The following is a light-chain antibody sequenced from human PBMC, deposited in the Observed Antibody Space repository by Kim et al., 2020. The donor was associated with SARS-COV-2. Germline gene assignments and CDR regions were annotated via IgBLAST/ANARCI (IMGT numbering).Light chain of an antibody. Sequence: ASVGDRVTITCRASQGISSYLNWYQQKPGKAPKLLIYAASSLQSGVPSRFSGSGSGTDFTLTISSLQPEDFATYDCKQSYSTPWTFGQGTKVNIK. CDR2: AAS. J-gene: IGKJ1*01. CDR3: KQSYSTPWT. V-gene: IGKV1-39*01. CDR1: QGISSY.